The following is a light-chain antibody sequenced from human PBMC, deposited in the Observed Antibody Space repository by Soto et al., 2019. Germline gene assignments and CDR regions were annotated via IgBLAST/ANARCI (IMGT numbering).Light chain of an antibody. J-gene: IGKJ4*01. Sequence: DIQMTQSPSSLSASVGDRVTITCRASQSISSYLNWYQQKPGKAPKLLIYAASSLQSGVPSRFSGSGSGTDFTFTISSLQPEDFATYYCQHSYSFGGGTKVEIK. CDR3: QHSYS. V-gene: IGKV1-39*01. CDR2: AAS. CDR1: QSISSY.